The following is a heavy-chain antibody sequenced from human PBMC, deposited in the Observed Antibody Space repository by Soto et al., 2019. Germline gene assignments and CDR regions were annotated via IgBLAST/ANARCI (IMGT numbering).Heavy chain of an antibody. V-gene: IGHV3-74*01. D-gene: IGHD3-10*01. CDR3: VGGFGY. CDR2: INKDGSII. J-gene: IGHJ4*02. CDR1: GFTFSSYW. Sequence: PGGSLRLSCAASGFTFSSYWMHWVRQPPGKGLVCVSRINKDGSIINYADSVKGRFTISRDNAKNTLYLQLNSVRVEDTAVYYCVGGFGYWGQGALVTVSS.